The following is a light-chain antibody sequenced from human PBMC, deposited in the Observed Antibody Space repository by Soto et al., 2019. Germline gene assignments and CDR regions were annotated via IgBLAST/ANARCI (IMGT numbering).Light chain of an antibody. CDR1: QRLLHRNGNTL. CDR3: MKGLQTPRT. V-gene: IGKV2-28*01. J-gene: IGKJ1*01. Sequence: DIVMTQYPLSLPVTPGDPASISCMSSQRLLHRNGNTLLDWYLQKPGQSPQLLIYLVSRRASGVPDRFSGGGSGTDFTLKISRVEAEDAGVYYCMKGLQTPRTCGQGNKVDIK. CDR2: LVS.